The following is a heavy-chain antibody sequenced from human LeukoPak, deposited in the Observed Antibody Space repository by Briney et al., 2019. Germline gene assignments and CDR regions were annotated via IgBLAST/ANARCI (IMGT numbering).Heavy chain of an antibody. V-gene: IGHV4-38-2*02. J-gene: IGHJ4*02. CDR1: GYSISSGYY. D-gene: IGHD2-15*01. CDR2: INHSGST. CDR3: ARGGPPPLDY. Sequence: PSETLSLTCTVSGYSISSGYYWGWIRQPPGKGLEWIGEINHSGSTNYNPSLKSRVTISVDTSKNQFSLKLSSVTAADTAVYYCARGGPPPLDYWGQGTLVTVSS.